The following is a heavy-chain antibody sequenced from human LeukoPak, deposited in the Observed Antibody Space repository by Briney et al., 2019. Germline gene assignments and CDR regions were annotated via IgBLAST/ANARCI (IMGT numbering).Heavy chain of an antibody. Sequence: SVKVSCKASGGTFSSYAISWVRQAPGQGLEWMGGIIPIFGTANYAQKFQGRVTITTDESTSTAYMKLSSLRSEDTAVYYCARDTTGTTWFDPWGQGTLVTVSS. CDR2: IIPIFGTA. J-gene: IGHJ5*02. CDR3: ARDTTGTTWFDP. CDR1: GGTFSSYA. V-gene: IGHV1-69*05. D-gene: IGHD1-7*01.